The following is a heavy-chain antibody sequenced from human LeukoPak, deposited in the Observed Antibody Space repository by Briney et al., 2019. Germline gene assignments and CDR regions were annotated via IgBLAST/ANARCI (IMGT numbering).Heavy chain of an antibody. CDR3: ARGRYDSSGYGI. J-gene: IGHJ4*02. CDR2: IYYSGST. D-gene: IGHD3-22*01. V-gene: IGHV4-59*12. CDR1: GGSISSYY. Sequence: KASETLSLTCTVSGGSISSYYWSWIRQPPGKGLEWIGYIYYSGSTNYNPSLKSRVTISVNTSKNQFSLELSSVTAADTAVYYCARGRYDSSGYGIWGQGTLVTVSS.